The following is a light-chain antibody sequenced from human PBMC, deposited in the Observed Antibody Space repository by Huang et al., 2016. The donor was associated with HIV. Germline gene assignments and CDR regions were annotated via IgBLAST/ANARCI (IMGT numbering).Light chain of an antibody. Sequence: IQLTQSPSSLFASVGDSVTITCRASQGISSYLAWYQQKPGKAPKLLISAASALQSGVPSGFSGSGSGTDCTLTISSLQPEDFATYYCQQLNSYPLTFGGGTKVEIK. J-gene: IGKJ4*01. CDR1: QGISSY. V-gene: IGKV1-9*01. CDR2: AAS. CDR3: QQLNSYPLT.